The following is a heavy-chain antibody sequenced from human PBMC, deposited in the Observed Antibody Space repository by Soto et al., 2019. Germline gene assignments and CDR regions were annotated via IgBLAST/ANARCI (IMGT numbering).Heavy chain of an antibody. V-gene: IGHV3-30*18. D-gene: IGHD4-17*01. CDR1: GFTFSTYG. Sequence: PGGSLRLSCAASGFTFSTYGMHWVRQTPGKGLECVAVISYDGTNKFYSDSVKGRFTISRDNFKNTLTLQMNSLRADDTAVYSCAKDLQSYGDYDYYCYGMDVWGLGTRVTVSS. CDR2: ISYDGTNK. CDR3: AKDLQSYGDYDYYCYGMDV. J-gene: IGHJ6*02.